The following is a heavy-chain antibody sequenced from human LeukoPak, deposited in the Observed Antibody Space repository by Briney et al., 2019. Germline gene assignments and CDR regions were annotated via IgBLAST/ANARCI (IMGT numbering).Heavy chain of an antibody. CDR1: GGSIRSYY. Sequence: PSETLSLTCTVSGGSIRSYYWSWIRQPAGKGLEWIGRIYTSGSTNYNPSLKSRVTMSVDTSKNQFSLKLSSVTAADTAVYYCARSYYYDSSGYTDDYWGQGTLVTVSS. D-gene: IGHD3-22*01. V-gene: IGHV4-4*07. J-gene: IGHJ4*02. CDR2: IYTSGST. CDR3: ARSYYYDSSGYTDDY.